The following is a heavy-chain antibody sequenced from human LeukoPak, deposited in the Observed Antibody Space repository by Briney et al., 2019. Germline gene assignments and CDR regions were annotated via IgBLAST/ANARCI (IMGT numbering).Heavy chain of an antibody. CDR2: VYDSGTT. J-gene: IGHJ4*02. CDR1: GGSISTYY. V-gene: IGHV4-59*08. Sequence: SETLSLSCSLSGGSISTYYCSWIRQTPGEGLDCIGYVYDSGTTSYNPSRERRVTISSDRSKNQLSLHLRSVTAADTAVYYCARHGGTLGYFDYWGQGSLVTVAS. D-gene: IGHD3-16*01. CDR3: ARHGGTLGYFDY.